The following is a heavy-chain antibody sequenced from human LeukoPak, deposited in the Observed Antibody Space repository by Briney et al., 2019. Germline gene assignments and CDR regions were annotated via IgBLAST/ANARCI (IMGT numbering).Heavy chain of an antibody. J-gene: IGHJ4*02. Sequence: GGSLRLSCVDCGFTFSSYAMSWVRQVPGKGLGWVSGISESGGSTYYADSVKGRFTISRDNSKNTLYLQMNSLRAEDTAVYYCASRQGLGWHYVNWGQGTLVTVSS. CDR2: ISESGGST. D-gene: IGHD3-10*02. CDR1: GFTFSSYA. CDR3: ASRQGLGWHYVN. V-gene: IGHV3-23*01.